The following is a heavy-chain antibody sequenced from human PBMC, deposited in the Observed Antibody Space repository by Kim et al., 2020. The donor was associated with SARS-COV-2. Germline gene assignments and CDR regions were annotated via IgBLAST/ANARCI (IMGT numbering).Heavy chain of an antibody. D-gene: IGHD2-21*01. CDR2: INSDGSST. V-gene: IGHV3-74*01. CDR1: GFTSRSYW. Sequence: GGSLRLSCVASGFTSRSYWMQWVRQAPGKGLVWVSRINSDGSSTSYADSVKGRFTISRDNAENMLFLQMNSLRVEDTAVYYCATWGHIVVEDIDGFDIWGQGTMVTVSS. J-gene: IGHJ3*02. CDR3: ATWGHIVVEDIDGFDI.